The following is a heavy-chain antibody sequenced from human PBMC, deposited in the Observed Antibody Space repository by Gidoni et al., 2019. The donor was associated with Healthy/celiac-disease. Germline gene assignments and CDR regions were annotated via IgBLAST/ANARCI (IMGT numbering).Heavy chain of an antibody. J-gene: IGHJ5*02. D-gene: IGHD1-1*01. CDR2: ISWNSGSI. CDR3: AKDTGPHDSPAS. V-gene: IGHV3-9*01. Sequence: SCAASGFTFDDYAMHWVRQAGKGLEWVSGISWNSGSIGYADTVKGRFTISRGNAKNSLYLQINSLRAEDTALYYCAKDTGPHDSPASWGQGTLVTVSS. CDR1: GFTFDDYA.